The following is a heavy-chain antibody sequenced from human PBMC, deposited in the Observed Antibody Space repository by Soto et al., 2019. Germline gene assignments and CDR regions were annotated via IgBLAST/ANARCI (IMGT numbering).Heavy chain of an antibody. CDR1: GVSISSDNW. CDR3: ARDQGSHPGD. D-gene: IGHD6-13*01. CDR2: IHHSGST. J-gene: IGHJ4*02. V-gene: IGHV4-4*02. Sequence: QVQLQESGPGLVRPSGTVSLTCAVSGVSISSDNWWSWVRQPPGKALEWIVEIHHSGSTNYNPSLKSRVTMSVVPSKDLFSLTLNSVTAAATAFYYCARDQGSHPGDWGQGTLVSVSS.